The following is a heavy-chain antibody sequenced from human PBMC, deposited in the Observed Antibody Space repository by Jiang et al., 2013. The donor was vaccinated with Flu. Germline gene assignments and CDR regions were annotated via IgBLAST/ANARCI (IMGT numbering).Heavy chain of an antibody. CDR2: INAGNGNT. CDR3: AREPEGDSSGYYSLDWFDP. Sequence: GAEVKKPGASVKVSCKASGYTFTSYAMHWVRQAPGQRLEWMGWINAGNGNTKYSQKFQGRVTITRDTSASTAYMELSSLRSEDTAVYYCAREPEGDSSGYYSLDWFDPWGQGTLVTVSS. J-gene: IGHJ5*02. V-gene: IGHV1-3*01. D-gene: IGHD3-22*01. CDR1: GYTFTSYA.